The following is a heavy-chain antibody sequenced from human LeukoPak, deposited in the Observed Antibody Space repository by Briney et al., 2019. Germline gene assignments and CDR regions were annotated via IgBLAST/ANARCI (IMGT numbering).Heavy chain of an antibody. CDR3: SKEEHGGYDY. V-gene: IGHV3-30*18. CDR2: ISYDGSNK. J-gene: IGHJ4*02. D-gene: IGHD5-12*01. Sequence: GGSLRLSCAASGFTFSSYGMHWVRQAPGKGLEWVAVISYDGSNKYYADSVKGRFTISRDNSKNTLYLQMNSLRAEDTAVYYCSKEEHGGYDYWGQGTLVTVSS. CDR1: GFTFSSYG.